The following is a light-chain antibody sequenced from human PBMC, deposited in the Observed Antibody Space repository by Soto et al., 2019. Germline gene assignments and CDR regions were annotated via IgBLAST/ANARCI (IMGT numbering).Light chain of an antibody. Sequence: DIQMTQSPSTLSASVGDRVTITCRASQSISSWLAWYQQKPGKAPKLLIYDASSLESGVPPRFSGSGSGTEFTLTISSLQPDDFATYYCQQYNSYPRYTFGQGTKLEIK. CDR2: DAS. V-gene: IGKV1-5*01. J-gene: IGKJ2*01. CDR1: QSISSW. CDR3: QQYNSYPRYT.